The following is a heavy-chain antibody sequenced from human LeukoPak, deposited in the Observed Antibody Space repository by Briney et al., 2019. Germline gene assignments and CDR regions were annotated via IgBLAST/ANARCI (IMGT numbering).Heavy chain of an antibody. J-gene: IGHJ4*02. CDR1: GFTFNNYA. CDR3: AKDLYGDYNFDC. V-gene: IGHV3-23*01. Sequence: TAASLSLSCAASGFTFNNYAMNWVRQAPGEGLEWVSVITSSGTTYYEDSVKGRFTISRDNSKNTLYLQPNSLRAEDTAIYCCAKDLYGDYNFDCWGRGTLVTVSS. D-gene: IGHD4-17*01. CDR2: ITSSGTT.